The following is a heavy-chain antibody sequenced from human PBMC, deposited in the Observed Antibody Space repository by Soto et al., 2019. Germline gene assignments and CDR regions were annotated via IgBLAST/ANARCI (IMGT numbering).Heavy chain of an antibody. J-gene: IGHJ2*01. CDR1: GGSISSYY. V-gene: IGHV4-59*08. Sequence: QVQLQELGPGLVKPSETLSLTCTVSGGSISSYYWRWIRQPPGKGLEWIGYIYYSGSTSFNHALKRRVTISVDTSKNQFSLKLSSVIAADTAVYYCSRRAAANWYFDRWGRGTLVTVSS. CDR3: SRRAAANWYFDR. CDR2: IYYSGST. D-gene: IGHD2-2*01.